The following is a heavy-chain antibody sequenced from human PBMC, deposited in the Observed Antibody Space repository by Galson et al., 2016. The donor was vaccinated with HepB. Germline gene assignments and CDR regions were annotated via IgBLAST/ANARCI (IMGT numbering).Heavy chain of an antibody. CDR2: VTIDESAT. D-gene: IGHD6-19*01. Sequence: SLRLSCAASGSTFSNFWMHWVRQAPGKGLVWVSRVTIDESATDYADSVKGRFTISRDNAKKTLYLQMNSLRVEDTAVYYCVRASSAWYYYFDNWGQGKLLSVSS. CDR3: VRASSAWYYYFDN. CDR1: GSTFSNFW. J-gene: IGHJ4*02. V-gene: IGHV3-74*01.